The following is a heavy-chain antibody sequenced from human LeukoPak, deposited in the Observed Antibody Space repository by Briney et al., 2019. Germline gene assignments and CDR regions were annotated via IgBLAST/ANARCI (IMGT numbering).Heavy chain of an antibody. D-gene: IGHD3-3*01. CDR1: SYSISSGYY. Sequence: SETLSLTCTVSSYSISSGYYWGWIRQPPGKGLEWIGSIYHSGTTYYNPSLKSRLTISVDTPKNQFSLKLSSVTTADTAVYYCARVPHGETIFGVVLYWFDPWGQGTLVTVFS. V-gene: IGHV4-38-2*02. CDR2: IYHSGTT. J-gene: IGHJ5*02. CDR3: ARVPHGETIFGVVLYWFDP.